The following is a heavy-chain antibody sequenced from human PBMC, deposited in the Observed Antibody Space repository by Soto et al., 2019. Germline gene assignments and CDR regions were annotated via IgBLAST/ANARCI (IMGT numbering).Heavy chain of an antibody. CDR3: ARVAPLDPTGYYYGMDV. Sequence: ASVKVSCKASGYTFTSYAMHWVRQAPGQRLEWMGWINAGNSNTKYSQKFQGRVTITRDTSASTAYMELSSLRSEDTAVYYCARVAPLDPTGYYYGMDVWGQGTTVTVSS. CDR1: GYTFTSYA. CDR2: INAGNSNT. D-gene: IGHD1-1*01. J-gene: IGHJ6*02. V-gene: IGHV1-3*01.